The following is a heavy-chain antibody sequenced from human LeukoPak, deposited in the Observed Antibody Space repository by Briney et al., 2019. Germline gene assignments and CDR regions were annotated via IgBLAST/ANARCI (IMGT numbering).Heavy chain of an antibody. V-gene: IGHV1-69*04. Sequence: SVKVSCKASGYTFTSYGISWVRQAPGQGLEWMGRIIPILGIANYAQKFQGRVTITADKSTSTAHMELSSLRSEDTAVYYCASSNQDIVVVVAAKEYFQHWGQGTLVTVSS. CDR2: IIPILGIA. CDR3: ASSNQDIVVVVAAKEYFQH. CDR1: GYTFTSYG. J-gene: IGHJ1*01. D-gene: IGHD2-15*01.